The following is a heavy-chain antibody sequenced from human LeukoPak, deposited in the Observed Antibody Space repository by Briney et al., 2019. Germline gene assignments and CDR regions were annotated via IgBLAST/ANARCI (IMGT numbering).Heavy chain of an antibody. CDR3: ASLVRGLWSADY. Sequence: PSETLSLTCAVYGGSFSGYYWSWIRQPPGKGLEWIGEINHSGNTNSNPSLKSRVTISVDNFKNQFSLKLSSVTAADTAVYYCASLVRGLWSADYWGQGTLVTVSS. CDR2: INHSGNT. D-gene: IGHD3-10*01. CDR1: GGSFSGYY. J-gene: IGHJ4*02. V-gene: IGHV4-34*01.